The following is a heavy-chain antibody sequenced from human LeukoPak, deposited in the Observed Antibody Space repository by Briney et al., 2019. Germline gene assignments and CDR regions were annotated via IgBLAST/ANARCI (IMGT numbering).Heavy chain of an antibody. Sequence: ASETLSLTCTVSGGSISSYYWSWIRQPPGKGLEWIGNIYDSGSTNYNPSLKSRVTISVDTSKNQCSLKLSSVTAADTAVYYCARQSISGSSLSYFDYWGQGTLVTVSS. CDR2: IYDSGST. CDR3: ARQSISGSSLSYFDY. J-gene: IGHJ4*02. CDR1: GGSISSYY. V-gene: IGHV4-59*01. D-gene: IGHD3-22*01.